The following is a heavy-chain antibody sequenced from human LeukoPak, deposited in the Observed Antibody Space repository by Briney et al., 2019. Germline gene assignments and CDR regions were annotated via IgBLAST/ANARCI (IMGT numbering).Heavy chain of an antibody. Sequence: ASVKVSCKASGYTFNIFGISWVRQAPGQGLEWMGWISARDGDTEYAQNLQGRVTMTTDTSTSTAYMELNSLTSDDTAVYYCASRRLGATPGHDAFDIWGQGTMVTVSS. D-gene: IGHD1-26*01. CDR1: GYTFNIFG. CDR2: ISARDGDT. CDR3: ASRRLGATPGHDAFDI. J-gene: IGHJ3*02. V-gene: IGHV1-18*01.